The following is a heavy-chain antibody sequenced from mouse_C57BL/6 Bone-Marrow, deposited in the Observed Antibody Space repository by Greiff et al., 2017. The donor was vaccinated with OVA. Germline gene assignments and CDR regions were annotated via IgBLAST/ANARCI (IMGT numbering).Heavy chain of an antibody. CDR3: ARATEVATDYFDY. D-gene: IGHD1-1*01. Sequence: EVQLQQSGPELVKPGASVKISCKASGYTFTDYYMNWVKQSPGKGLEWIGDINPNNGGTSYNQKFKGKATLTVDKSSSTAYMELRSLPSAASAVYYCARATEVATDYFDYWGQGTTLTVSA. V-gene: IGHV1-26*01. J-gene: IGHJ2*01. CDR2: INPNNGGT. CDR1: GYTFTDYY.